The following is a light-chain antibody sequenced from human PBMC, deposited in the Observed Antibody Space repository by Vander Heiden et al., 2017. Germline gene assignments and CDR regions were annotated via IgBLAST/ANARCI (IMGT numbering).Light chain of an antibody. Sequence: DIQMTQSPSTLSASVGDRVTITCRASQSISSWLAWYQQKPGKAPKLLIYKASSFVSGVPSTFSGRASGTEFTLSIISLKPADIATSYCQQENSYSVTFGHGTKVDIK. V-gene: IGKV1-5*03. CDR2: KAS. CDR3: QQENSYSVT. CDR1: QSISSW. J-gene: IGKJ3*01.